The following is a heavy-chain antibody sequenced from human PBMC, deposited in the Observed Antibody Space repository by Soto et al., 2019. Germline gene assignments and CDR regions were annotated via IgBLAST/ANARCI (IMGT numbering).Heavy chain of an antibody. J-gene: IGHJ4*02. V-gene: IGHV4-34*01. CDR3: ASGVREWLSLDY. D-gene: IGHD3-3*01. CDR2: INHSGST. Sequence: SETLSLTCAVYGGSFSGYYWSWIRQPPGKGLEWIGEINHSGSTNYNPSLKSRVTISVDTSKNQFPLKLSSVTAADTAVYYCASGVREWLSLDYWGQGTLVTVSS. CDR1: GGSFSGYY.